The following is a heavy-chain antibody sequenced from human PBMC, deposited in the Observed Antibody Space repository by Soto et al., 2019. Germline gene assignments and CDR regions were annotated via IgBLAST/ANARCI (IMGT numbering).Heavy chain of an antibody. D-gene: IGHD3-10*01. V-gene: IGHV4-31*03. CDR3: ARARLSRSWWFDP. CDR1: GGSISSGGYS. CDR2: IYYSGST. J-gene: IGHJ5*02. Sequence: SETLSLTCTVSGGSISSGGYSWTWIRQHPGKGLEWIGYIYYSGSTYYKPSLKSRVTISVDTSKNQLSLKLSSVTAADTAVYYCARARLSRSWWFDPWGQGTLVTVSS.